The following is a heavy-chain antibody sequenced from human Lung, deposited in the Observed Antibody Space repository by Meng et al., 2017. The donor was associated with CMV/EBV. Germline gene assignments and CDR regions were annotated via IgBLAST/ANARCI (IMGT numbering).Heavy chain of an antibody. CDR2: ISSGSSYI. D-gene: IGHD5-12*01. J-gene: IGHJ4*02. V-gene: IGHV3-21*01. CDR3: ARAGGFHPTDY. Sequence: GESXKISCAASGFTFSSYSMNWVRQAPGKGLEWVSSISSGSSYIYYADSVKGRFTISRDNAKNSLYLQMNSLRAEDTAVYYCARAGGFHPTDYWGQGTLVTVSS. CDR1: GFTFSSYS.